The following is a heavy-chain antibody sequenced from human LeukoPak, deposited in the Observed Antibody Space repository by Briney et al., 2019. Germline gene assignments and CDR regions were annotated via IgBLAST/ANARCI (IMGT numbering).Heavy chain of an antibody. V-gene: IGHV5-51*01. J-gene: IGHJ4*02. Sequence: GESLKISCQVSGYSFPTYWIAWVRQKPGKGLEWMGIIHPGDSDTSYTPSFQGQVTISADKSISTAFLQWSSLQASDTAIYYCARWGVTIFGGVLLDYWGQGTLLTVS. CDR1: GYSFPTYW. CDR2: IHPGDSDT. CDR3: ARWGVTIFGGVLLDY. D-gene: IGHD3-3*01.